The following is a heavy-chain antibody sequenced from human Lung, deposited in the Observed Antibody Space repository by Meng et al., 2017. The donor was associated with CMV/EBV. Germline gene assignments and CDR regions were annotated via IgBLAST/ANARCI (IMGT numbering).Heavy chain of an antibody. Sequence: GSLRLSCAVYGGSFSGYYWSWIRQHPGKGLEWIGEINHSGSTNYNPSLKSRVTISVDTSKNQFSLKLSSVTAADTAVYYCASRRYWGQGTLVTVSS. J-gene: IGHJ4*02. CDR2: INHSGST. CDR1: GGSFSGYY. V-gene: IGHV4-34*01. CDR3: ASRRY.